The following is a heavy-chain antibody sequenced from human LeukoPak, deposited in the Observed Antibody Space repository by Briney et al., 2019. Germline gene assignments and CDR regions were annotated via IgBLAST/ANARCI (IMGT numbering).Heavy chain of an antibody. V-gene: IGHV3-69-1*01. CDR1: GFTVISNY. CDR3: ARIESQYYDILTGYYIY. CDR2: ISRSGSK. Sequence: GWSLRLSCAASGFTVISNYMSWVRQARGRGLEGVSFISRSGSKYDADSVRGRFTISRDNARNSLYLQMNTLRAEDTAVYYCARIESQYYDILTGYYIYWGQGTLVTVSS. D-gene: IGHD3-9*01. J-gene: IGHJ4*02.